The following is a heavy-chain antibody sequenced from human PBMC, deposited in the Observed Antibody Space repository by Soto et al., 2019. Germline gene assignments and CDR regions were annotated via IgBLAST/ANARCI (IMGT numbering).Heavy chain of an antibody. J-gene: IGHJ5*02. CDR2: IDPSDSYT. V-gene: IGHV5-10-1*01. CDR3: ARRHSSSSAFDP. CDR1: GYSFTSYW. Sequence: EVQLVQSGAEVKKHGESLRISCKGSGYSFTSYWISWVRQMPGKGLEWMGRIDPSDSYTNYSPSFQGHVTISADKSISTAYLQWSSLTASDTAMYYCARRHSSSSAFDPWGQGTLVTVSS. D-gene: IGHD6-13*01.